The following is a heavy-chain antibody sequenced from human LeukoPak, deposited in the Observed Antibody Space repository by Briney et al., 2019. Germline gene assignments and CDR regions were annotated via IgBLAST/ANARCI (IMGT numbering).Heavy chain of an antibody. CDR2: INPNSGGT. CDR3: ARDRGIAVAGAPLNY. Sequence: ASVKVSCKASGYTFTGYYIHWVRQAPGQGLEWMGWINPNSGGTNYAQKFQGRVTMTRDTSISTAYMELSRLTSDDTAVYYCARDRGIAVAGAPLNYWGQGTLVTVSS. J-gene: IGHJ4*02. D-gene: IGHD6-19*01. CDR1: GYTFTGYY. V-gene: IGHV1-2*02.